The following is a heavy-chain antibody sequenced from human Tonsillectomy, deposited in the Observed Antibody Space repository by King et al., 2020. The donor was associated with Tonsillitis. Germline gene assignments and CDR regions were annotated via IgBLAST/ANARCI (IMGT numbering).Heavy chain of an antibody. Sequence: VQLLESGGGLVQRGGSLRLSCAASGFAFSSYAMSWVRQAPGKGLEWVSTISGSGGSTYYADSVKGRFTISRDNSKNTLYLQMNSLRAEDTAVCYCARAPIYHYDFWSGYKGSDYFDYWGQGTLVTVSS. CDR2: ISGSGGST. CDR1: GFAFSSYA. J-gene: IGHJ4*02. CDR3: ARAPIYHYDFWSGYKGSDYFDY. D-gene: IGHD3-3*01. V-gene: IGHV3-23*01.